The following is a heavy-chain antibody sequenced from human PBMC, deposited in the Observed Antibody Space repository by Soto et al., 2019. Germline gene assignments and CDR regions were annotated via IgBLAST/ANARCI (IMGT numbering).Heavy chain of an antibody. J-gene: IGHJ6*02. D-gene: IGHD6-13*01. Sequence: TLSLTCTVSGGSISSYYWSWIRQPPGKGLEWIGYIYYSGSTNYNPSLKSRVTISVDTSKNQFSLKLSSVTAADTAVYYCARDSYSRYYYGMDVWGQGTTVTVSS. CDR1: GGSISSYY. V-gene: IGHV4-59*01. CDR3: ARDSYSRYYYGMDV. CDR2: IYYSGST.